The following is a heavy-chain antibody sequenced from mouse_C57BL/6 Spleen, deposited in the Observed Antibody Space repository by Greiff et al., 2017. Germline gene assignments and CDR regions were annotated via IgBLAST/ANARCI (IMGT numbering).Heavy chain of an antibody. CDR2: IPPNSGST. D-gene: IGHD2-5*01. CDR3: SRLSNLLAMDY. J-gene: IGHJ4*01. CDR1: GYTFTSYW. Sequence: QVQLQQPGAELVKPGASVKLSCKASGYTFTSYWMHWVKQRPGQGLEWIGMIPPNSGSTNYNEKFKSKATLTVDESSSTAYMQLSSLTSDDSAVYYCSRLSNLLAMDYWGQGTSVTVSS. V-gene: IGHV1-64*01.